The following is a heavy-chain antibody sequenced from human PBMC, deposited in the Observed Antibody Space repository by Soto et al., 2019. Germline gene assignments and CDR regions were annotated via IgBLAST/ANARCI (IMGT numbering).Heavy chain of an antibody. D-gene: IGHD2-21*02. Sequence: QVQLVQSGAEVKKPGASVKVSCKASGYTFTSYGISWVRQAPGQGLEWMGWISAYNGNTNYAQKLQGRVTMTTDTSTSTAYIELRSLRSDDTAVYYCARDQAAPANCGGDCYMFYYGMDVWGQGTTVTVSS. CDR1: GYTFTSYG. V-gene: IGHV1-18*01. J-gene: IGHJ6*02. CDR3: ARDQAAPANCGGDCYMFYYGMDV. CDR2: ISAYNGNT.